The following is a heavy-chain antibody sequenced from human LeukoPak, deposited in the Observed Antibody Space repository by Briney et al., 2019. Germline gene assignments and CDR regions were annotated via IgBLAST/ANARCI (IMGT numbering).Heavy chain of an antibody. V-gene: IGHV4-39*07. D-gene: IGHD3-10*01. CDR3: ARADYYGSGSLFDY. J-gene: IGHJ4*02. Sequence: SETLSLTCTVSGGSISSSSYYWGWIRQPPGKGLEWIGSIYYSGSTYYNPSLKSRVTISVDTSKNQFSLKLSSVTAADTAVYYCARADYYGSGSLFDYWGQGTLVTVSS. CDR1: GGSISSSSYY. CDR2: IYYSGST.